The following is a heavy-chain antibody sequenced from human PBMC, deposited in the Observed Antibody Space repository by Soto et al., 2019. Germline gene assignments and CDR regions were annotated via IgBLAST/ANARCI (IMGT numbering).Heavy chain of an antibody. D-gene: IGHD2-2*01. J-gene: IGHJ6*02. CDR2: ISGSGGST. V-gene: IGHV3-23*01. CDR1: GFTFSSYA. CDR3: AKGYCSSTSCFYGQYYYYGMAV. Sequence: EVQLLESGGGLVQPGGSLRLSCAASGFTFSSYAMSWVRQAPGKGLEWVSAISGSGGSTYYADSVKGRFTISRDNSKNTLYLQMNSLRAEDTAVYYCAKGYCSSTSCFYGQYYYYGMAVWGQGTTVTVSS.